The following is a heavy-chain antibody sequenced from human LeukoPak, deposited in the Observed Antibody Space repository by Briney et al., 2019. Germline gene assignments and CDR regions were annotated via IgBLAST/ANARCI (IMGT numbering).Heavy chain of an antibody. CDR3: ARDLPTGTYRAYFDN. CDR1: GFIFSNYE. J-gene: IGHJ4*02. V-gene: IGHV3-48*03. D-gene: IGHD1-26*01. CDR2: ISSTGSDI. Sequence: GGSLRLSCAGSGFIFSNYEMNWVRQAPGKGLEWVSYISSTGSDIFYADSVKGRFTISRDNAENSLYLQMNSLRAEDTAVYYCARDLPTGTYRAYFDNWGQGTLVTVSS.